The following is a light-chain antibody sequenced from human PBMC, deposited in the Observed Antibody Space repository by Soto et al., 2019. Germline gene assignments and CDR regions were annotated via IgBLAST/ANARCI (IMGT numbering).Light chain of an antibody. CDR2: GAS. V-gene: IGKV3-15*01. CDR3: QQSNNWPPIT. CDR1: QSVGSN. Sequence: EIVMTQSPASLSVSPGERDTISCRASQSVGSNLAWYQQKPGQAPRLLIYGASTSATGIPSRFSGSGSGTEFTLTISSLQSEDFAVYYCQQSNNWPPITFGQGTRLEIK. J-gene: IGKJ5*01.